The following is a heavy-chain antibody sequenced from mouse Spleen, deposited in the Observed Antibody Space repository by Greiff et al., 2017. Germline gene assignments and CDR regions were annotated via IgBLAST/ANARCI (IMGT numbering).Heavy chain of an antibody. V-gene: IGHV5-9-1*02. CDR3: TREIYYYGSSYFFYAMDY. J-gene: IGHJ4*01. CDR1: GFTFSSYA. CDR2: ISSGGDYI. Sequence: DVKLVESGEGLVKPGGSLKLSCAASGFTFSSYAMSWVRQTPEKRLEWVAYISSGGDYIYYADTVKGRFTISRDNARNTLYLQMSSLKSEDTAMYYCTREIYYYGSSYFFYAMDYWGQGTSVTVSS. D-gene: IGHD1-1*01.